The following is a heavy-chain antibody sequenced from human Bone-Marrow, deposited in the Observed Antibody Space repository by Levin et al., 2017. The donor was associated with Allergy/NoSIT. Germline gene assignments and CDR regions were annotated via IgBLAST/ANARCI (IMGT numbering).Heavy chain of an antibody. D-gene: IGHD1/OR15-1a*01. CDR3: ARDMNKAHYNYGLDV. Sequence: GESLKISCAASGFTLSDYYMSWIRQAPGKGLEWVSYISGRGTTMYLADSVKGRFTISRDNAKNSLSLQMNSLRADDTAVYYCARDMNKAHYNYGLDVWGQGTTVTVSS. V-gene: IGHV3-11*01. CDR2: ISGRGTTM. CDR1: GFTLSDYY. J-gene: IGHJ6*02.